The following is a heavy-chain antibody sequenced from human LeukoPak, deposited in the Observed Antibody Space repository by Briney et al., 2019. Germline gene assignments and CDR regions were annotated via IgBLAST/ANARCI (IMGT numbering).Heavy chain of an antibody. CDR3: ATAPGSYYFDY. CDR2: INHSGST. J-gene: IGHJ4*02. Sequence: PSETLSLTCAVYGGSFSGYYWSWIRQPPGKGLEWIGEINHSGSTNYNPSLKSRVTISVDTSKNQFSLKLSSVTAADTAVYYCATAPGSYYFDYWGQGTLVTVSS. V-gene: IGHV4-34*01. D-gene: IGHD3-10*01. CDR1: GGSFSGYY.